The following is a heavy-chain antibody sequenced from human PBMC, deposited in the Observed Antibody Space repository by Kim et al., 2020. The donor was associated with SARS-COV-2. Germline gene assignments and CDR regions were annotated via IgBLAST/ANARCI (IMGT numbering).Heavy chain of an antibody. D-gene: IGHD3-10*01. CDR1: GFTFSSCA. CDR3: AGDPWSRLRGLTYSYYGMDV. V-gene: IGHV3-30-3*01. Sequence: GGSLRLSCAASGFTFSSCAIHWVRQAPGKGLEWVAVISYDGSNKNYADSVKGRFTISRDNTKNTLYLQMSSLRAEDTALYYCAGDPWSRLRGLTYSYYGMDVWGQGTTVTVSS. J-gene: IGHJ6*02. CDR2: ISYDGSNK.